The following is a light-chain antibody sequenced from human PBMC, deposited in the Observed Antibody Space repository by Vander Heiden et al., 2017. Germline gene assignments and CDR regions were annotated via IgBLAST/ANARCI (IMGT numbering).Light chain of an antibody. CDR1: QSVFNSAKNKNY. Sequence: DIVMTQSPDSLAVSLGDRATINCKSSQSVFNSAKNKNYLAWYQKKPGQPPKLLIYWASTRESGVPDRFSGSGSGTDFTLTISSLQAEDVAVYYCQQYYSTPFTFGPGTKVDIK. CDR2: WAS. J-gene: IGKJ3*01. CDR3: QQYYSTPFT. V-gene: IGKV4-1*01.